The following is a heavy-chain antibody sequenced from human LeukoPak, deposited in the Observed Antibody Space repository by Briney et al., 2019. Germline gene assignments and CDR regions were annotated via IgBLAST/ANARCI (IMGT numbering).Heavy chain of an antibody. CDR3: ARSYSGYDRPNNWFDP. J-gene: IGHJ5*02. V-gene: IGHV3-30*02. CDR1: GFTFSSYG. D-gene: IGHD5-12*01. CDR2: IRYDGSNK. Sequence: PGGSLRLSCAASGFTFSSYGMHWVRQAPGKGLEWVAFIRYDGSNKYYADSVKGRFTISRDNSKNTLYLQMNSLRAEDTAVYYCARSYSGYDRPNNWFDPWGQGTLVTVSS.